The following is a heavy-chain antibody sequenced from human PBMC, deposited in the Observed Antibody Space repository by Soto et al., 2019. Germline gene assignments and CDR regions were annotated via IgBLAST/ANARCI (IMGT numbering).Heavy chain of an antibody. CDR1: GGSFSGYY. CDR2: INHSEST. Sequence: PSETLSLTCAVYGGSFSGYYWSWIRQPPGKGVEWIGEINHSESTNYNPSLKSRVTISVDTSKNQFSLKLSSVTAADTAVYYCARVWAAAGSNLFDSCSQRTLVTVSS. CDR3: ARVWAAAGSNLFDS. J-gene: IGHJ5*01. D-gene: IGHD6-13*01. V-gene: IGHV4-34*01.